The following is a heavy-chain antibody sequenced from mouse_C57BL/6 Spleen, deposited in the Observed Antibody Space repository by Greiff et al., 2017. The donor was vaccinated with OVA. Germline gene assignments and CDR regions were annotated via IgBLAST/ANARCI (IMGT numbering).Heavy chain of an antibody. V-gene: IGHV1-81*01. CDR1: GYTFTSYG. CDR3: ARTATMVTGEAWFAY. Sequence: QVQLKESGAELARPGASVKLSCKASGYTFTSYGISWVKQRTGQGLEWIGEIYPRSGNTYYNEKFKGKATLTADKSSSTAYMELRSLTSEDSAVYFCARTATMVTGEAWFAYWGQGTLVTVSA. D-gene: IGHD2-2*01. J-gene: IGHJ3*01. CDR2: IYPRSGNT.